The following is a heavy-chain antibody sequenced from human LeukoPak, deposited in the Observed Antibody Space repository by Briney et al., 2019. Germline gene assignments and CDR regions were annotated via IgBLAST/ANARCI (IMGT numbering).Heavy chain of an antibody. Sequence: GGSLRLSCAASGFTFSSYAMSWVRQAPGKGLEWVSAISGSGGSTYYADSVKGRFTISRDNSKNTLYLQMNSLRAEDTAVYYCAREGGGGGSHYYYYYMDVWGKGTTVTVSS. CDR2: ISGSGGST. CDR3: AREGGGGGSHYYYYYMDV. CDR1: GFTFSSYA. D-gene: IGHD3-16*01. V-gene: IGHV3-23*01. J-gene: IGHJ6*03.